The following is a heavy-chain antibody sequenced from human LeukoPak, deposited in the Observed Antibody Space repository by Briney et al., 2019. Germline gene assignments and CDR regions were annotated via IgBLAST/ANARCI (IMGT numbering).Heavy chain of an antibody. Sequence: ASVKVSCKASGYTFTGYYMHWVRQAPGQGLEWMGWINPNGGGTNYAQKFQGRVTMTRDTSISTAYMELSRLRSDDTAVYYCARVRCSSTSCYGGYSSGWYGDFDYWGQGTLVTVSS. CDR3: ARVRCSSTSCYGGYSSGWYGDFDY. CDR2: INPNGGGT. CDR1: GYTFTGYY. V-gene: IGHV1-2*02. D-gene: IGHD2-2*01. J-gene: IGHJ4*02.